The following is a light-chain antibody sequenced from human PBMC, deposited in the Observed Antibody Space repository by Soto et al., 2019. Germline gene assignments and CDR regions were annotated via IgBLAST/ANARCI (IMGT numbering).Light chain of an antibody. CDR3: QQSYSTPRT. CDR2: EAS. J-gene: IGKJ1*01. V-gene: IGKV1-5*03. Sequence: DIQMTQSPSTLSASVGDRVTITCRASQSISSWLAWYQQRPGKAPKLLIYEASIFESGVPSRFSGSGSGTDFTLTISSLQPEDFATYYCQQSYSTPRTFGQGTKVDI. CDR1: QSISSW.